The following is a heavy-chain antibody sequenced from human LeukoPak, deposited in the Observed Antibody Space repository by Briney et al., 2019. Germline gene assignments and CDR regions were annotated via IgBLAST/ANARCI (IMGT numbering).Heavy chain of an antibody. CDR3: FYDYVWGSYRYTLLPDAFDI. D-gene: IGHD3-16*02. CDR2: ISDNGGST. CDR1: GFTFNIYT. V-gene: IGHV3-23*01. Sequence: RPGGSLRLSCAASGFTFNIYTMSWVRQAPGKGLEWVSIISDNGGSTYYADSVKGRFTISRDNSKNTLYLQMNSLRAEDTAVYYRFYDYVWGSYRYTLLPDAFDIWGQGTMVTVSS. J-gene: IGHJ3*02.